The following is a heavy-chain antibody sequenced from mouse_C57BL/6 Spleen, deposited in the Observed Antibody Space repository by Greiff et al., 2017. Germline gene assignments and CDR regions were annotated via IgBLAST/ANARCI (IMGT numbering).Heavy chain of an antibody. D-gene: IGHD4-1*01. V-gene: IGHV1-52*01. Sequence: VQLQQPGAELVRPGSSVKLSCKASGYTFTSYWMHWVKQRPIQGLEWIGNIDPSDSETHYNQKFKDKATLTVDKSSSTAYMQLSSLTSEDSAVYDCAREITGTKCADWGQGTLVTVSA. CDR2: IDPSDSET. CDR3: AREITGTKCAD. J-gene: IGHJ3*01. CDR1: GYTFTSYW.